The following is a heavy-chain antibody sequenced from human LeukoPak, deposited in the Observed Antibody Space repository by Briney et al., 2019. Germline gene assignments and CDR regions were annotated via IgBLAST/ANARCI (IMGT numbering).Heavy chain of an antibody. CDR2: ISAYNGNT. CDR3: ARILWFGELLIPFDY. Sequence: ASVKVSCKASGYTFTSYYMHWVRQAPGQGLEWMGWISAYNGNTNYAQKLQGRVTMTTDTSTSTAYMELRSLRSDDTAVYYCARILWFGELLIPFDYWGQGTLVTVSS. CDR1: GYTFTSYY. V-gene: IGHV1-18*04. J-gene: IGHJ4*02. D-gene: IGHD3-10*01.